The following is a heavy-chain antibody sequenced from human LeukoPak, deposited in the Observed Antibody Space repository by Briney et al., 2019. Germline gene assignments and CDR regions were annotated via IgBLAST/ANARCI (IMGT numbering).Heavy chain of an antibody. Sequence: SETLSLTCTVSGGSISTHYWTWIRQPPGKGLGWIGYIYYSGSTNYNPSLKSRVTISVDMSKNQFSLKLNSVTAADTAVYFCARDTRTGWFFDLWGRGTLVAVSS. CDR3: ARDTRTGWFFDL. D-gene: IGHD3/OR15-3a*01. CDR2: IYYSGST. V-gene: IGHV4-59*11. J-gene: IGHJ2*01. CDR1: GGSISTHY.